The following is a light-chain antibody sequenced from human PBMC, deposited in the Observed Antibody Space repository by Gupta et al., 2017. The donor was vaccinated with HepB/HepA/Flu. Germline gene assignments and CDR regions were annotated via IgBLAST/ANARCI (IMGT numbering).Light chain of an antibody. CDR2: NAY. CDR1: TGTVTSGHY. Sequence: AVVTQEPSLTVSPGGTVTLTCGSSTGTVTSGHYPYWFQQKPDHSPTLLIYNAYTRHALTPVRFSGSLLGGKAALTLAGAQPEDEDEYYCLLEYSTVRVFGGGTKLTVL. V-gene: IGLV7-46*01. J-gene: IGLJ3*02. CDR3: LLEYSTVRV.